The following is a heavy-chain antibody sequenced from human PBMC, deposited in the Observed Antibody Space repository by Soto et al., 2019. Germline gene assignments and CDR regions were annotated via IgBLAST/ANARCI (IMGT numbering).Heavy chain of an antibody. CDR1: GFTFSRYA. J-gene: IGHJ6*02. Sequence: QVQLVESGGGVVQPGRSLRLSCAASGFTFSRYAMHWVRQAPGKGLAWVAVISYDGSNKYYADSVKGRFTISRDNSKNTLYLQMNSLRAEDTAVYYCAREGYSSSWSGDSTYYYYYGIDVWGQGTTVTVSS. V-gene: IGHV3-30-3*01. D-gene: IGHD6-13*01. CDR3: AREGYSSSWSGDSTYYYYYGIDV. CDR2: ISYDGSNK.